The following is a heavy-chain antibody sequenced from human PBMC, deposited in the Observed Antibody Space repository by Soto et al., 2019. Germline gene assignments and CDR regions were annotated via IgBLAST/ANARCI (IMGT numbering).Heavy chain of an antibody. J-gene: IGHJ5*01. D-gene: IGHD4-17*01. CDR1: GFTFSSYA. Sequence: GGSLRLSCTASGFTFSSYAMTWVRQAPGRGLEGVSGITVSGGRTDYAVSVKGRFTISRDNSKGTLYLQMRSLRAEDTAVYDCAKDTRYGDYVRWFDSWGQGTLVTVSS. CDR2: ITVSGGRT. V-gene: IGHV3-23*01. CDR3: AKDTRYGDYVRWFDS.